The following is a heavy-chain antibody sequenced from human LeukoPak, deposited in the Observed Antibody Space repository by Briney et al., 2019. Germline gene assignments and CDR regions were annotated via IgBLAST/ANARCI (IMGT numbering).Heavy chain of an antibody. D-gene: IGHD3-3*01. V-gene: IGHV1-69*05. CDR3: ARDSGEELRFLERFGSFDP. Sequence: SVKVSCKASGGTFSSNAISWVRQAPGQGLEWMARIIPIFGTANYAQKFQGRVTITTDESTSTAYMELSSLRSEDTAVYYCARDSGEELRFLERFGSFDPWGQGTLVTVSS. J-gene: IGHJ5*02. CDR1: GGTFSSNA. CDR2: IIPIFGTA.